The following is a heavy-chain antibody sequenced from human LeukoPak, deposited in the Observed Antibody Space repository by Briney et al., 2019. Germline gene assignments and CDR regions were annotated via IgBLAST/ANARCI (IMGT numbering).Heavy chain of an antibody. Sequence: SETLSLTCTVAGGSISGYYWIWNRQPPGKGLEWIGYIYCSGTTKYNPSLRSRVTISVDTSKMQFSLNLSSVTAADTAPYFCAGRAPYFYYSLDVCGKGTTVTVSS. CDR3: AGRAPYFYYSLDV. CDR2: IYCSGTT. J-gene: IGHJ6*03. CDR1: GGSISGYY. V-gene: IGHV4-59*01. D-gene: IGHD1-14*01.